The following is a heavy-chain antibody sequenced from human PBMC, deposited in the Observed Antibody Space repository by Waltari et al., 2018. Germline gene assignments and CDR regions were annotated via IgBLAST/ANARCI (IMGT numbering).Heavy chain of an antibody. V-gene: IGHV4-4*09. D-gene: IGHD1-26*01. CDR3: ARRDTSSSTFHY. J-gene: IGHJ4*02. CDR1: DGSIARFC. Sequence: QVQLQESGPRLVKPSETLSLTCTFSDGSIARFCWAWIRQSPGKGLEWIGYICTNGDTNYTPSLRRRVTISVDTSKKQFSLSLSSVTAADTAVYYCARRDTSSSTFHYWGQGAPVTVSS. CDR2: ICTNGDT.